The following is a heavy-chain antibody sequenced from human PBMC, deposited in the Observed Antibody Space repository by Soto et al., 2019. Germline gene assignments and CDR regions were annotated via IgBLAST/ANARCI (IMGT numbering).Heavy chain of an antibody. CDR2: IWYDGSNK. CDR1: GFTFSSYG. V-gene: IGHV3-33*01. D-gene: IGHD3-3*01. CDR3: ARMYDFWSGQDPYYGMDV. J-gene: IGHJ6*02. Sequence: GGSLRLSCAASGFTFSSYGMHWVRQAPGKGLEWVAVIWYDGSNKYYADSVKGRFTISRDNSKNTLYLQMNSLRAEDTAVYYCARMYDFWSGQDPYYGMDVWGQGTTVTVSS.